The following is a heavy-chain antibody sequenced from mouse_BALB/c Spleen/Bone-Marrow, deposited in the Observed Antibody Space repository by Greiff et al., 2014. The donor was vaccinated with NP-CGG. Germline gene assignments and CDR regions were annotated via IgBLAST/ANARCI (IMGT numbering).Heavy chain of an antibody. D-gene: IGHD2-14*01. CDR1: GYTFTSSW. Sequence: VKLVESGSVLVRPGAPVKLSCKASGYTFTSSWMHWAKQRPGQGLEWVGDIHPNSGNTNYNEKFRGKATLTVDTSSNTAYVDLSSLTSEDSAVYYCARSYRFWYFDVWGAGTTVTVSS. CDR3: ARSYRFWYFDV. V-gene: IGHV1S130*01. CDR2: IHPNSGNT. J-gene: IGHJ1*01.